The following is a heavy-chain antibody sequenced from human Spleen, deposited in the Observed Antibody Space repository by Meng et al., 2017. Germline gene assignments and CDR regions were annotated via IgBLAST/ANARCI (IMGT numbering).Heavy chain of an antibody. CDR2: INHSGST. CDR1: GGSFSDYY. CDR3: ARGPTTMAHDFDY. Sequence: QGQRQQGGAGLLKPSATLSLTCVVSGGSFSDYYWSWIRQPPGKGLEWIGEINHSGSTNYNPSLESRATISVDTSQNNLSLKLSSVTAADSAVYYCARGPTTMAHDFDYWGQGTLVTVSS. V-gene: IGHV4-34*01. D-gene: IGHD4-11*01. J-gene: IGHJ4*02.